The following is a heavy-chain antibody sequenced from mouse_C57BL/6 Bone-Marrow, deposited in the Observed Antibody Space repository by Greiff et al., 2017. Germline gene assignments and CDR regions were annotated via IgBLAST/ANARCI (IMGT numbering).Heavy chain of an antibody. V-gene: IGHV1-55*01. CDR3: ARGDYGSSVFDY. CDR2: IYPGSGST. Sequence: QVQLQQPGAELVKPGASVKMSCKASGYTFTSYWITWVKQRPGQGLEWIGDIYPGSGSTNYNEKFKSKATLTVDTSSSTAYMQLSSLTSEDSAVYYCARGDYGSSVFDYGGEGTTLTVSA. CDR1: GYTFTSYW. J-gene: IGHJ2*01. D-gene: IGHD1-1*01.